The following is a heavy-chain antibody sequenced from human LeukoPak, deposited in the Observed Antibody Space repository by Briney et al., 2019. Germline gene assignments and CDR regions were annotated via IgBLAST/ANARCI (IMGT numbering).Heavy chain of an antibody. D-gene: IGHD3-22*01. CDR1: GFTFSSYA. CDR2: INGGGVNT. Sequence: GGSLRLSCAASGFTFSSYAMSWVRQAPGKGLEWVSTINGGGVNTHYADSVGGRFTISRDNSKNTLYLQMNSLRAEDTAVYYCAKGEFDSSGHASYFDYWGQGTLVTVSS. CDR3: AKGEFDSSGHASYFDY. V-gene: IGHV3-23*01. J-gene: IGHJ4*02.